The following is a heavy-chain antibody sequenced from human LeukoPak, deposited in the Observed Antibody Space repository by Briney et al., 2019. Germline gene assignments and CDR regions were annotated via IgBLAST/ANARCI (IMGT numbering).Heavy chain of an antibody. Sequence: GGSLRLSCAASGFTFSSYSMNWVRQAPGKGLEWVSSISSSSSYIYYADSVKGRFTISRDNAKNSLYLQMNSLRAEDTAVYYCARHEFRSGYSAFDIWGQGTMVTVSS. J-gene: IGHJ3*02. CDR1: GFTFSSYS. CDR2: ISSSSSYI. V-gene: IGHV3-21*01. CDR3: ARHEFRSGYSAFDI. D-gene: IGHD3-3*01.